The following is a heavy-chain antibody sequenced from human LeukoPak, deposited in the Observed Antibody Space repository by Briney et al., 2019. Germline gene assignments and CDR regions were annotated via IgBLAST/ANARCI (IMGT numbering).Heavy chain of an antibody. J-gene: IGHJ4*02. D-gene: IGHD1-26*01. CDR1: GFTFSSYS. CDR3: AKVVDGWELYYLGHYFDY. CDR2: ISGSGGST. Sequence: PGGSLRLSCAASGFTFSSYSMNWVRQAPGKGLEWVSAISGSGGSTYYADSVKGRFTISRDNSKNTLYLQMNSLRAEDTAVYYCAKVVDGWELYYLGHYFDYWGQGTLVTVSS. V-gene: IGHV3-23*01.